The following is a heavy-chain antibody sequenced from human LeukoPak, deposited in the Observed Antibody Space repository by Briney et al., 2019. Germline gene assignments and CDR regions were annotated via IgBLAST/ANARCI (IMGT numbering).Heavy chain of an antibody. CDR1: GYTFTNYD. J-gene: IGHJ5*02. CDR3: TRGLKGNYYSGSGTYRWFAP. Sequence: GASVKVSCKASGYTFTNYDVNWARQATGQGLEWMGWMNPKSNNRGYAQKFQGRVAITTDTSMSTAYMELSSLRSDDTAVYYCTRGLKGNYYSGSGTYRWFAPWGQGTLVTVSS. D-gene: IGHD3-10*01. CDR2: MNPKSNNR. V-gene: IGHV1-8*01.